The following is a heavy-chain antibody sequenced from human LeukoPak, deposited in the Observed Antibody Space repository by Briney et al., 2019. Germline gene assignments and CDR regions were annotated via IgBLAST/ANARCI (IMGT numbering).Heavy chain of an antibody. V-gene: IGHV4-59*01. D-gene: IGHD2-2*01. CDR3: ARGGDIVVVPAALDY. J-gene: IGHJ4*02. Sequence: SETLSLTCTVSGGSISSYYWSWIRQPPGKGLEWIGYIYYSGSTNYNPSLKSRVTISVDTSKNQFSLKLSSVTAADTAVYYCARGGDIVVVPAALDYWGQGTLVTVSS. CDR1: GGSISSYY. CDR2: IYYSGST.